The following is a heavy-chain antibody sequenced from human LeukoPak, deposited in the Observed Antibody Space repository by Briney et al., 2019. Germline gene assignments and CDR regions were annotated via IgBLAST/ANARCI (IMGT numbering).Heavy chain of an antibody. V-gene: IGHV1-24*01. D-gene: IGHD6-19*01. CDR1: GYTLTELS. CDR2: FDPEDGET. Sequence: GASVKVSCKVSGYTLTELSMHRVRQAPGKGLEWMGGFDPEDGETIYAQKFQGRVTMTRDTSISTAYMELSRLRSDDTAVFYCATSSGWKSNIDYWGQGTLVTVSS. CDR3: ATSSGWKSNIDY. J-gene: IGHJ4*02.